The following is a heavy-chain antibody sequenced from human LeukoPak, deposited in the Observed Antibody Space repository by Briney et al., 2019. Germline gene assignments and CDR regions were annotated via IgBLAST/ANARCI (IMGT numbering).Heavy chain of an antibody. V-gene: IGHV1-2*06. D-gene: IGHD1-26*01. CDR3: ARTVGADATTSTSNN. Sequence: ASVKVSCKASGYTFTGYYMHWVRQAPGQGLEWMGRINPNSGGTNYAQKFQGRVTMTRDTSISTAYMELSRLRSDDTAVYYCARTVGADATTSTSNNWGQGTLVTVSS. J-gene: IGHJ4*02. CDR1: GYTFTGYY. CDR2: INPNSGGT.